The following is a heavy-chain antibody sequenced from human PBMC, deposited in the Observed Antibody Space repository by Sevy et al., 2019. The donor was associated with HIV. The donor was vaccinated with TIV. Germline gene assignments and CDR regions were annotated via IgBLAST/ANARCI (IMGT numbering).Heavy chain of an antibody. CDR3: ARESSGWMYYFDY. CDR2: IYIGGNT. D-gene: IGHD6-19*01. J-gene: IGHJ4*02. Sequence: GGSLRLSYAASGFIARSNHMSWVRQAPGKGLEWVSVIYIGGNTYYADSVKGRFTISRDNSKNTLYLQMNSLRAEDTAVYYCARESSGWMYYFDYWGQGTLVTVSS. CDR1: GFIARSNH. V-gene: IGHV3-53*01.